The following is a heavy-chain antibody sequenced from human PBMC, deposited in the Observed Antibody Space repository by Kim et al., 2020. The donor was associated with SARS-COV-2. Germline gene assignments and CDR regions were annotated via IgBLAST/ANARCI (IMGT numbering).Heavy chain of an antibody. D-gene: IGHD2-21*02. CDR3: AKDLSVVTPDGGY. V-gene: IGHV3-23*01. Sequence: YADSVKGRFTISRDNSKNTLYLQRNSLRAEDTAVYYCAKDLSVVTPDGGYWGQGTLVTVSS. J-gene: IGHJ4*02.